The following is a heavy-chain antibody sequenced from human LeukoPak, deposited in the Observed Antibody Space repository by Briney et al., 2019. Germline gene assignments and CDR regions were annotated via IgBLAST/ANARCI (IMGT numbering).Heavy chain of an antibody. CDR3: ARDVTYYDILTGYYRDAFDI. D-gene: IGHD3-9*01. J-gene: IGHJ3*02. Sequence: SETLSLTCTVSGGSITSSGYYWGWNRQPPGKGLEWIGSIYYSGSTYYNPSLNSRVTISVNTSKNQFSLKLSAVTAADTAVYYGARDVTYYDILTGYYRDAFDIWGQGTMVTVSS. CDR1: GGSITSSGYY. CDR2: IYYSGST. V-gene: IGHV4-39*02.